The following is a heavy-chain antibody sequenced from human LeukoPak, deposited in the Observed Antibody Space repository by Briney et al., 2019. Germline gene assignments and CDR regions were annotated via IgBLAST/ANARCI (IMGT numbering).Heavy chain of an antibody. CDR3: ASLRYGAIDY. J-gene: IGHJ4*02. CDR1: GFTFSSYG. V-gene: IGHV3-30*03. Sequence: GRSLRLSCAASGFTFSSYGMHWVRQAPGKGLEWVAVISYDGSNKYYADSVKGRFTISRDNPKNTLYLQMNSLRAEDTAVYYCASLRYGAIDYWGQGTLVTVSS. D-gene: IGHD1-14*01. CDR2: ISYDGSNK.